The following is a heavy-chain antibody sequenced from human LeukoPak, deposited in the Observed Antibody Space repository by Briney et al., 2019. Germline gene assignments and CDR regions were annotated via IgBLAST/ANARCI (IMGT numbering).Heavy chain of an antibody. CDR2: IYSSGST. J-gene: IGHJ4*02. CDR3: ARGVGPTTAQSTFDY. CDR1: GDSINSFY. Sequence: SETLSLTCTVSGDSINSFYWSWIRQPAGKGLEWIGHIYSSGSTNYSPSLKSRVTMSVDTSKNQFSLKLTSVTAADTAVYYCARGVGPTTAQSTFDYWGQGALVTVSS. D-gene: IGHD1-26*01. V-gene: IGHV4-4*07.